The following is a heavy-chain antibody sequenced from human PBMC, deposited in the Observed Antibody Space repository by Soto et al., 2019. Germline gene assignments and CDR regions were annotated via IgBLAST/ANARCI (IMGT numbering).Heavy chain of an antibody. CDR3: ARDKDREQLVGHYYCSLDV. D-gene: IGHD1-1*01. V-gene: IGHV1-69*13. CDR1: GDTFSSFA. Sequence: ASVKVSCKASGDTFSSFAISWVRQAPGQGLEWMGGIIPIFRTPKYGQKFQGRVTITADEPTSTAYMELSSLRSEDTAVYYCARDKDREQLVGHYYCSLDVWGQGTTVTVSS. CDR2: IIPIFRTP. J-gene: IGHJ6*02.